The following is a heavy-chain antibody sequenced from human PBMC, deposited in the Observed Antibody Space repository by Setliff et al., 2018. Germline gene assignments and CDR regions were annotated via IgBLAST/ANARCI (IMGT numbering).Heavy chain of an antibody. J-gene: IGHJ3*02. CDR1: GYTFTSHY. V-gene: IGHV1-46*01. CDR3: ARDVFPYHYEGAFDI. Sequence: ASVKVSCKASGYTFTSHYMHWVLQAPGLGLEWMGTINPSSGRTSYAQKFQGRVTMTRDTSTSTVYMDMSSLSSEDTAVYYCARDVFPYHYEGAFDIWGQGTMVTVSS. D-gene: IGHD3-22*01. CDR2: INPSSGRT.